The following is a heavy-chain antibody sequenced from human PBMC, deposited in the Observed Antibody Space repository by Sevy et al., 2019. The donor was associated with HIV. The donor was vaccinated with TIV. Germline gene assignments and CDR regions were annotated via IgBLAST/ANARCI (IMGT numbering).Heavy chain of an antibody. Sequence: SETLSLTCTVSGGSFSGYYWTWIRQTAGKGLEWIGRIYIDGTGNYNPTLKSRVTMSVEKSKNQFSLKLNSVTAADTAVYYCARGGLVAEFDYWGQGTLVTVSS. V-gene: IGHV4-4*07. CDR3: ARGGLVAEFDY. D-gene: IGHD5-12*01. CDR2: IYIDGTG. J-gene: IGHJ4*02. CDR1: GGSFSGYY.